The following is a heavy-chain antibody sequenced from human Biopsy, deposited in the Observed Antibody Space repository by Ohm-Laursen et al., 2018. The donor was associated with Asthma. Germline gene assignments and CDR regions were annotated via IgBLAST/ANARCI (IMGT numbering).Heavy chain of an antibody. CDR3: AKSADYYDITDYLDF. D-gene: IGHD3-22*01. J-gene: IGHJ4*01. Sequence: SLRLSCSASGFTFADCAMHWVRHAPGKGLEWVSSISWNSGNIDYADSVKGRFTISRDNAKNSLYLQMQSLRPEDTAFYYCAKSADYYDITDYLDFWGRGTLVTVSS. CDR2: ISWNSGNI. CDR1: GFTFADCA. V-gene: IGHV3-9*01.